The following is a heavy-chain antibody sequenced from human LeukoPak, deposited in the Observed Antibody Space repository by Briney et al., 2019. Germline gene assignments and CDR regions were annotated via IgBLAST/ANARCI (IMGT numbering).Heavy chain of an antibody. Sequence: GGSLRLSCAASGFTFSKVWMSWVRQAPGKGLEWVGRIKSKTDGGTIDYAAPVKGRFTISRDDSKDTLFLQMNSLKTEDTAVYYCATIKEGSDAFEIWGQGTMVTVSS. CDR1: GFTFSKVW. V-gene: IGHV3-15*01. CDR3: ATIKEGSDAFEI. CDR2: IKSKTDGGTI. J-gene: IGHJ3*02.